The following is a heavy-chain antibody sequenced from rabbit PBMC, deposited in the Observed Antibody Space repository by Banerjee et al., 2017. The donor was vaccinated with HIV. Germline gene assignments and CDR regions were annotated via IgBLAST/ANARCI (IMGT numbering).Heavy chain of an antibody. D-gene: IGHD7-1*01. CDR3: ARAVTGGPFNL. Sequence: QEQLVESGGDLVKPGASLTLTCTASGFDFSSSYWISWVRQAPGKGLEWIACIYAGSGSTWYATWAKGRFTISKTSSTTVDLKMTSLTAADTATYFCARAVTGGPFNLWGQGTLVTVS. CDR2: IYAGSGST. V-gene: IGHV1S45*01. J-gene: IGHJ4*01. CDR1: GFDFSSSYW.